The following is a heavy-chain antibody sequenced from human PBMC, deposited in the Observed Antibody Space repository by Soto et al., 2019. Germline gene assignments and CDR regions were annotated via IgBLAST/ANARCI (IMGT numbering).Heavy chain of an antibody. V-gene: IGHV1-18*04. CDR3: ARDLGYSSSWTGTYSYYYGMDV. Sequence: VKVSCKASGYTFTSYGISWVRQAPGQGLEWMGWISAYNGNTNYAQKLQGRVTMTTDTSTSTAYMELRSLRSDDTAVYYCARDLGYSSSWTGTYSYYYGMDVWGQGTTVTVSS. CDR1: GYTFTSYG. D-gene: IGHD6-13*01. CDR2: ISAYNGNT. J-gene: IGHJ6*02.